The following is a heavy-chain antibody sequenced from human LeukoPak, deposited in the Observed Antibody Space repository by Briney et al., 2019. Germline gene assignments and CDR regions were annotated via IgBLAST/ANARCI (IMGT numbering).Heavy chain of an antibody. J-gene: IGHJ6*02. Sequence: SQTLSLTCAISGDSVSSNSAAWNWIRQSPSRGLEWLGRTYYRSKWYNDYAVSVKSRITINPDTSKNQFSLQLNSVTPEDTAVYYCARSGYCSSTSCYPPTVLSWGDYYYYGMDVWGQGTTVTVSS. CDR1: GDSVSSNSAA. CDR3: ARSGYCSSTSCYPPTVLSWGDYYYYGMDV. V-gene: IGHV6-1*01. D-gene: IGHD2-2*03. CDR2: TYYRSKWYN.